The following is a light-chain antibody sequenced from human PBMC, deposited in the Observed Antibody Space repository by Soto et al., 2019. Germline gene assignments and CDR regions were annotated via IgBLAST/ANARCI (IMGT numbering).Light chain of an antibody. CDR3: QQGYSTPHT. V-gene: IGKV1-39*01. J-gene: IGKJ3*01. Sequence: DIQMTQSPSSLSASVGDRVTITCRASQSISIYLNWYQQKPGKAPKLLIYAASSLQSGVPSRFSGSGSGTDFTLTISSLQPEDFATYCCQQGYSTPHTFGPGTTVDIK. CDR1: QSISIY. CDR2: AAS.